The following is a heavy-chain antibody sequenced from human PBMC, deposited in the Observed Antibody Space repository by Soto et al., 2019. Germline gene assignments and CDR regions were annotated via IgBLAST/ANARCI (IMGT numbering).Heavy chain of an antibody. CDR2: IIPLFGTP. CDR3: ARDRDDYGSGNYYNRIDF. CDR1: GGIFSTYA. V-gene: IGHV1-69*01. Sequence: QVQLVQSGAEVKKPGSSVKVSCKASGGIFSTYAISWLRQAPGQGLEWMGGIIPLFGTPNYAQRFQGRVTTTADESTSTAYMELSRLRSEDTAVYSCARDRDDYGSGNYYNRIDFWGQGTLVTVSS. D-gene: IGHD3-10*01. J-gene: IGHJ4*02.